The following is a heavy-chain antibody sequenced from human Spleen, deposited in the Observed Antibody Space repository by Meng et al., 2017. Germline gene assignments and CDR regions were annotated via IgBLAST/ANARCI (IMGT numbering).Heavy chain of an antibody. D-gene: IGHD6-6*01. V-gene: IGHV3-11*01. Sequence: QVQLVESGGGLVKPGGSLRLSCAASGFTFSDYYMSWIRQAPGKGLEWVSYITSSGSGIYYADSVKGRFTITRDNAKNALYLQMNSLRAEDTAVYYCAKGAYSTSSGRVDYWGQGTLVTVSS. CDR2: ITSSGSGI. J-gene: IGHJ4*02. CDR1: GFTFSDYY. CDR3: AKGAYSTSSGRVDY.